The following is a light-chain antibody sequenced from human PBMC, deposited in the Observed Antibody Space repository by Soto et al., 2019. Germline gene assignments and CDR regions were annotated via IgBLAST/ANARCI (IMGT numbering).Light chain of an antibody. Sequence: EVGLTRSSWTHSLNPGESATLSSRASPSGSSSYLAWYQQKPGQAPRLLIYGASSRATGIPDRFSGSGSGTDFTLTIIRLEPEDFAVYYWQQYGSSPITFGQGTRLEIK. J-gene: IGKJ5*01. CDR2: GAS. CDR1: PSGSSSY. V-gene: IGKV3-20*01. CDR3: QQYGSSPIT.